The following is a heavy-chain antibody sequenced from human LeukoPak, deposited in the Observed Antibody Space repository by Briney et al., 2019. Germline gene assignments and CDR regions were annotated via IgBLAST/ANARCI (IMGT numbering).Heavy chain of an antibody. J-gene: IGHJ6*02. CDR3: ARDGYIVVVVSYMEYYYYYGMDV. V-gene: IGHV1-18*01. D-gene: IGHD2-15*01. Sequence: ASVKVSCKASGYTFTSYGISWVRQAPGQGLEWMGWISAYNGNTNYAQKLQGRVTMTTDTSTSTAYMELRSLRSDDTAVYYCARDGYIVVVVSYMEYYYYYGMDVWGQGTTVTVSS. CDR2: ISAYNGNT. CDR1: GYTFTSYG.